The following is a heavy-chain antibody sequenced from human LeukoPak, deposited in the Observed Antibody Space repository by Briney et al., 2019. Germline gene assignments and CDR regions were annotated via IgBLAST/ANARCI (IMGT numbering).Heavy chain of an antibody. Sequence: PSETLSLTCTASGGSISSSSYYWGWIRQPPGKGLEWIGSIYYSGSTYYNPSLKSRVTISVDTSKNQFSLKLSSVTAADTAVYYCASPPYYYDSSGYNIHGYWGQGTLVTVSS. CDR3: ASPPYYYDSSGYNIHGY. V-gene: IGHV4-39*01. J-gene: IGHJ4*02. CDR1: GGSISSSSYY. D-gene: IGHD3-22*01. CDR2: IYYSGST.